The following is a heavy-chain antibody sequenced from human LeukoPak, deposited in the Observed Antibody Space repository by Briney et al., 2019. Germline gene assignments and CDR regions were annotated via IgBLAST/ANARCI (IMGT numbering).Heavy chain of an antibody. CDR3: ARGADLGRYSGSYFDY. J-gene: IGHJ4*02. CDR2: INHSGST. D-gene: IGHD1-26*01. CDR1: GGSFSGYY. Sequence: SENLSLTCAVCGGSFSGYYWSWIRQPPGKGLEWIGEINHSGSTNYNPSLKSRVTISVDTSKNQFSLKLSSVTAADTAVYYCARGADLGRYSGSYFDYWGQGTLVTVSS. V-gene: IGHV4-34*01.